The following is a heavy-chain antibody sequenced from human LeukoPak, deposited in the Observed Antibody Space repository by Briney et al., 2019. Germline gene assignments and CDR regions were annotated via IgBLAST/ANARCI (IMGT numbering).Heavy chain of an antibody. V-gene: IGHV1-18*01. CDR2: ISAYNGNT. Sequence: GASVKVSCKASGYTFTSYGISWVRQAPGQGLEWMGWISAYNGNTNYAQKFQGRVTITADKSTSTAYMELSSLRSEDTAVYYCATLGEPVEGYYYYYYMDVWGKGTTVTVSS. J-gene: IGHJ6*03. CDR3: ATLGEPVEGYYYYYYMDV. CDR1: GYTFTSYG. D-gene: IGHD3-16*01.